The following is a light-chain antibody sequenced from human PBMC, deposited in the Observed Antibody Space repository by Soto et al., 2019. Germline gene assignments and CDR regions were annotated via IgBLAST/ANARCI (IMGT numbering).Light chain of an antibody. V-gene: IGLV2-8*01. J-gene: IGLJ2*01. Sequence: QSALTQPPSASGSPGQSVTISCTGTSSDVGGYNYVSWYQQHPGKAPKLMICEVNKRPSGVPDRFSGSKSGNTASLTVSGLQAEDEADYYCSSYAGSNNVVFGGGTKVTVL. CDR1: SSDVGGYNY. CDR3: SSYAGSNNVV. CDR2: EVN.